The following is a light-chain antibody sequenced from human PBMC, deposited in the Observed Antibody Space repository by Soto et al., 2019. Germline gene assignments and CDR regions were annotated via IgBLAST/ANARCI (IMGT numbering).Light chain of an antibody. CDR2: AAS. V-gene: IGKV1-39*01. Sequence: DIQMTQSPSSLSASVGDRVTITCRASQSISSYLNWYQQKPGEAPKLLIYAASSLQSGVPSRFSGSGSGTDFTLTISSLQPEDFATYYCQQSYSTPPIPFGQGTRLEIK. J-gene: IGKJ5*01. CDR1: QSISSY. CDR3: QQSYSTPPIP.